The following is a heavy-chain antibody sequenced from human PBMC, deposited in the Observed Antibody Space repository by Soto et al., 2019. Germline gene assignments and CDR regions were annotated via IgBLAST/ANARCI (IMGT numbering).Heavy chain of an antibody. Sequence: LSLTCTVSGGAVSSGTYYWSWIRLPPGKGLEWIGHIYFTGSTNYNPSLKSRVTMSLDTSRNQFSLKLSSVTAADTAVYYCTRGPPRVQWFDPWGLGTLVTVSS. CDR1: GGAVSSGTYY. V-gene: IGHV4-61*01. J-gene: IGHJ5*02. CDR3: TRGPPRVQWFDP. CDR2: IYFTGST.